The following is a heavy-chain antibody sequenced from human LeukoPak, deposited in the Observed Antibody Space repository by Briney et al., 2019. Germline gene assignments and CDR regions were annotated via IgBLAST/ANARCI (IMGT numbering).Heavy chain of an antibody. V-gene: IGHV3-74*01. CDR1: GFTFSSYA. D-gene: IGHD6-6*01. Sequence: PGRSLRLSCAASGFTFSSYAMSWVRQAPGKGLVWVSRISPTGNTTSYADSVKGRFTVSRDNAKNTLYLQVNNLRAEDTAVYYCARGPNSNWSGLDFWGQGTLLTVSS. J-gene: IGHJ4*02. CDR3: ARGPNSNWSGLDF. CDR2: ISPTGNTT.